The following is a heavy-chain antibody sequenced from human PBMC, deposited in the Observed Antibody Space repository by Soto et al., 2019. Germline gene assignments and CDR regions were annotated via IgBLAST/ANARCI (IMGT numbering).Heavy chain of an antibody. D-gene: IGHD2-2*01. CDR2: IKSKVDGGTA. V-gene: IGHV3-15*01. Sequence: PGGSLRLSCEASGFTFSNAWMNWVRQGPGKGLEWLGCIKSKVDGGTADYVAATKGRFSISRDDLKNMLYLQMNSLKPDDTAVYYCTTLSYLYYDGMDVWGQGTTVTVSS. J-gene: IGHJ6*02. CDR3: TTLSYLYYDGMDV. CDR1: GFTFSNAW.